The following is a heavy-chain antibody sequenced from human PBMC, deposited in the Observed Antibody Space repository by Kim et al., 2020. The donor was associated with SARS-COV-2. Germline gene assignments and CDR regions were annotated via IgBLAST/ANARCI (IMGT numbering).Heavy chain of an antibody. Sequence: GKGRFTISRDNSKNTLYLQMNSLRAEDTAVYYCAKDGGDIVVVPAAMSDYWGQGTLVTVSS. D-gene: IGHD2-2*01. J-gene: IGHJ4*02. V-gene: IGHV3-23*01. CDR3: AKDGGDIVVVPAAMSDY.